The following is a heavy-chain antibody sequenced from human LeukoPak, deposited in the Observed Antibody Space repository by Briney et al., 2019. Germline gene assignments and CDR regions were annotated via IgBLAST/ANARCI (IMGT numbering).Heavy chain of an antibody. CDR3: AREDMWAFDM. D-gene: IGHD2-15*01. CDR1: GFTSSHYW. V-gene: IGHV3-7*01. Sequence: GGSLRLSCAAYGFTSSHYWMSWVRQAPGKGLEWVANIKPDGTDKYYVDSVKGRFTISKDNAKNTLYLQMDSLRAEDTAVYYCAREDMWAFDMWGQGTMVTVSS. J-gene: IGHJ3*02. CDR2: IKPDGTDK.